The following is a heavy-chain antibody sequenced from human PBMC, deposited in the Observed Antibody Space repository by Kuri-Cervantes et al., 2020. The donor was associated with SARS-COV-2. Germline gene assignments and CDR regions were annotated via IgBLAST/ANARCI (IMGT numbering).Heavy chain of an antibody. J-gene: IGHJ5*02. CDR3: ARPYSGSYQSWFDP. D-gene: IGHD1-26*01. V-gene: IGHV3-11*04. CDR2: ISSSGSTI. CDR1: GFTFSDYY. Sequence: GESLKISCAASGFTFSDYYMSWIRQAPGKGLEWVSYISSSGSTIYYADSVKGRFTISRDNAKNSLYLQMNSLRAEDTAVYYCARPYSGSYQSWFDPWGQGTLVTVSS.